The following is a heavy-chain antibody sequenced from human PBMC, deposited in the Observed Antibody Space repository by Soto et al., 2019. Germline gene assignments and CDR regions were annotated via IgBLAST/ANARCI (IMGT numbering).Heavy chain of an antibody. J-gene: IGHJ4*02. D-gene: IGHD3-22*01. CDR1: GFTFSSYA. CDR3: AGDEDDSSAKDY. V-gene: IGHV3-30-3*01. CDR2: ISYDGSNK. Sequence: QVQLVESGGGVVQPGRSLRLSCAASGFTFSSYAMHWVRQAPGKGLEWVAVISYDGSNKYYADSVKGRFTISRDNSKNTLYLQMNSLRAEDTAVYYCAGDEDDSSAKDYWGQGTLVTVSS.